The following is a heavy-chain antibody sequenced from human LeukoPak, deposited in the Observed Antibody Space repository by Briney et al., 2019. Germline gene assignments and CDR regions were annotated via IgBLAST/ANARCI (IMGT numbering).Heavy chain of an antibody. J-gene: IGHJ4*02. CDR1: EYTFTGYY. CDR2: INPKSRGT. V-gene: IGHV1-2*02. Sequence: ASVKVSCKASEYTFTGYYIHWVRQAPGQGLEWMGWINPKSRGTDYAQKFRGRVTLTRDKPISTVYMELNALRSDDTAVYYCARGASLTYYYDSSGLFSFDYWGQGTLVTVSS. CDR3: ARGASLTYYYDSSGLFSFDY. D-gene: IGHD3-22*01.